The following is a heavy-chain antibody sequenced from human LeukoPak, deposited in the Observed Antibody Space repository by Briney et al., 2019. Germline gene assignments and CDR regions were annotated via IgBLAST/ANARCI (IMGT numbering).Heavy chain of an antibody. CDR3: ARGLYWNGGGTVDY. V-gene: IGHV1-24*01. Sequence: ASVTVSCKVSGYTLTELSMHWVRQAPGKGLEWMGGFDPEDGETIYAQKFQGRVTMTEDTSTDTAYMELSSLRSEDTAVYYCARGLYWNGGGTVDYWGQGTLVTVSS. CDR2: FDPEDGET. J-gene: IGHJ4*02. D-gene: IGHD1-1*01. CDR1: GYTLTELS.